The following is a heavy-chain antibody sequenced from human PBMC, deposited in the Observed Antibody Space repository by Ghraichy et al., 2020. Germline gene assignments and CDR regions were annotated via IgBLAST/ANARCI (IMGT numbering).Heavy chain of an antibody. V-gene: IGHV3-7*03. Sequence: LSLTCAASGFTFSNYWMSWVRQAPGKGLEWVANIKQHGDENYYVDSVRGRFTISRDNTNNLLYLQMHSLRAEDTAFYYCARDRLDSYDTSGGIDYWGQGTLVTVSS. J-gene: IGHJ4*02. CDR3: ARDRLDSYDTSGGIDY. CDR2: IKQHGDEN. CDR1: GFTFSNYW. D-gene: IGHD3-22*01.